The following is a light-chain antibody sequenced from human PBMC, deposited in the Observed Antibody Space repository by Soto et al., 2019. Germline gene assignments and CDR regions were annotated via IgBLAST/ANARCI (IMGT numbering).Light chain of an antibody. CDR2: EVS. J-gene: IGLJ1*01. CDR3: SSYAGSNNFV. V-gene: IGLV2-8*01. Sequence: QSVLTQPPSASGSPGQSVTISCTGTSSDVGGYNYVSWYQQHPGKAPKLMIYEVSKRPSGVPDRFSGSKSGNTASLTVSGLXAEDEADYYCSSYAGSNNFVFGTGTKVTVL. CDR1: SSDVGGYNY.